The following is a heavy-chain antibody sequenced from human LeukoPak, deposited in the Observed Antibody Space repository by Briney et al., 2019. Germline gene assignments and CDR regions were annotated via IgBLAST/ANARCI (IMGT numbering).Heavy chain of an antibody. J-gene: IGHJ4*02. CDR1: GYTFTAYY. V-gene: IGHV1-2*02. CDR3: ARHSSIAPAGDFDN. CDR2: INPNSGGT. Sequence: GASVKVSFKASGYTFTAYYIHWVRQAPGQGLEWMGWINPNSGGTNYAQKFQGRVTMTRDTSISTAYLQWSSLKASDTAMYYCARHSSIAPAGDFDNWGQGTLVTVSS. D-gene: IGHD6-13*01.